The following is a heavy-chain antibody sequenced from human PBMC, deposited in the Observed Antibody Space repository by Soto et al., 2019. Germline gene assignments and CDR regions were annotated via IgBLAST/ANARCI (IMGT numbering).Heavy chain of an antibody. CDR2: ISPYNGNT. J-gene: IGHJ4*02. D-gene: IGHD2-2*01. CDR1: GFTFNTYF. Sequence: HVKLLQSGGELKKPGASVKVSCNTSGFTFNTYFISWVRQAPGQGLEWMGRISPYNGNTKYGEKFQGRVTMTTDTIARTAYMELRNLRIDDTAVYYCARDTSNSFDYWGQGTLVTVSS. CDR3: ARDTSNSFDY. V-gene: IGHV1-18*01.